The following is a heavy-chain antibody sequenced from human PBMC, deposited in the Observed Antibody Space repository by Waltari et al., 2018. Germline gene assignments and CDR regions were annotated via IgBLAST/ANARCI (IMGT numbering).Heavy chain of an antibody. CDR1: GFTFSSYE. V-gene: IGHV3-48*03. Sequence: EVQLVESGGGLVQPGGSLRLSCAASGFTFSSYEMTWVRQAPGKGLEWVSYISSGAGITYYGDSVKGRFTISRDNSKNTLHLQMNSLSEEDTAVYYCARDPNSSGYPTYFDYWGQGTLVTVSS. CDR2: ISSGAGIT. CDR3: ARDPNSSGYPTYFDY. D-gene: IGHD3-22*01. J-gene: IGHJ4*02.